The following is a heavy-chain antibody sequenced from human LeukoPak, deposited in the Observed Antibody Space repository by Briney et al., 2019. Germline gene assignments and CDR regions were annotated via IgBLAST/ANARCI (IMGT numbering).Heavy chain of an antibody. CDR2: IGAYNGNT. Sequence: GASVKVSCKASGYTFTSYGISWVRQAPGQGLEWMGWIGAYNGNTNYAQKLQGRVTMTTDTSTSTAYMELRSLRSDDTAVYYCARDAAYYYDSSGYRRFDYWGQGTLVTVSS. J-gene: IGHJ4*02. CDR3: ARDAAYYYDSSGYRRFDY. V-gene: IGHV1-18*01. D-gene: IGHD3-22*01. CDR1: GYTFTSYG.